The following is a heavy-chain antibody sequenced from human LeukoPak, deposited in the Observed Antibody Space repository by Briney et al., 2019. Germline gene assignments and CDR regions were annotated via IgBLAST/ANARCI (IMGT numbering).Heavy chain of an antibody. J-gene: IGHJ6*02. V-gene: IGHV3-48*03. D-gene: IGHD3-22*01. CDR1: GFTFSSYE. CDR3: ARAANGYYYDPCMDV. Sequence: QPGGSLRLSCAASGFTFSSYEMNWVRQAPGKGLEWVSYISSSGSTIYYADSVKGRFTISRDNAKNSLYLQMNSLRAEDTAVYYCARAANGYYYDPCMDVWGQGTTVTVSS. CDR2: ISSSGSTI.